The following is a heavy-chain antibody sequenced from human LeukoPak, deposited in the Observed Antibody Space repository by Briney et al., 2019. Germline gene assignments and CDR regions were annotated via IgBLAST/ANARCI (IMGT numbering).Heavy chain of an antibody. V-gene: IGHV3-74*01. CDR2: ITGDGSST. CDR1: EFTFSNYW. CDR3: ARSNWPYYFDY. J-gene: IGHJ4*02. Sequence: PGGSLRLSCAASEFTFSNYWMHWARQAPGKGLVWVSWITGDGSSTRYADSVKGRFTISRDNAKNTLYLQVNSLRAEDTAVYYCARSNWPYYFDYWGQGALVTVSS. D-gene: IGHD1-1*01.